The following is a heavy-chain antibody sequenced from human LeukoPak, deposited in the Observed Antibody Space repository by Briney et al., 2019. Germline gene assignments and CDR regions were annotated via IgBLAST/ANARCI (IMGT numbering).Heavy chain of an antibody. V-gene: IGHV1-8*01. CDR1: GYTFTSYD. Sequence: APVKVSCKASGYTFTSYDINWVRQAPGPGQEWMGWMNPNSGNTGYAQKFQGRVTMTRNTSISTAYMELSSLRSEDTAVYYCARTSSGWYPGTYYYYGMDVWGQGTTVTVSS. CDR2: MNPNSGNT. CDR3: ARTSSGWYPGTYYYYGMDV. D-gene: IGHD6-19*01. J-gene: IGHJ6*02.